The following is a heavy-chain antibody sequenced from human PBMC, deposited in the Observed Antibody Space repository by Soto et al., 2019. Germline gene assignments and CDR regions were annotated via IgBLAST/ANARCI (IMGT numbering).Heavy chain of an antibody. CDR1: GFTFSSYG. CDR3: AKDLPVFGYSSGSDY. J-gene: IGHJ4*02. V-gene: IGHV3-30*18. Sequence: GGSLRLSCAASGFTFSSYGMHWVRQAPGKGLEWVAVISYDGSNKYYADSVKGRFTISRDNSKNTLYLQMNSLRAEDTAVYYCAKDLPVFGYSSGSDYWGQGTLVTVSS. CDR2: ISYDGSNK. D-gene: IGHD6-19*01.